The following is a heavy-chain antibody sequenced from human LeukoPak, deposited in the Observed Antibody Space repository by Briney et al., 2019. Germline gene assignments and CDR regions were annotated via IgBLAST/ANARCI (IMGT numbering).Heavy chain of an antibody. V-gene: IGHV4-39*01. D-gene: IGHD5-12*01. CDR1: GGSISSSSYS. J-gene: IGHJ5*02. CDR2: IYYSGST. CDR3: ARRTVATIPWFDP. Sequence: SETLSLTCAVSGGSISSSSYSWGWIRQPPGKGLEWIGSIYYSGSTYYNPSLKSPVTISVDTSKNPFSLKLSSVTPADTAVYYCARRTVATIPWFDPWGQGTLVTVSS.